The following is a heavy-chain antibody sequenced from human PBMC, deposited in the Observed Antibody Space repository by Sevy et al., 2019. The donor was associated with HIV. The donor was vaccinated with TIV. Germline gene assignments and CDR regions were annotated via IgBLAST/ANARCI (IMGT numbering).Heavy chain of an antibody. CDR1: SYSFISGYY. CDR3: ASAIVGAFDAFDI. D-gene: IGHD1-26*01. Sequence: SETLSLTCDVSSYSFISGYYWGWIRQPPGKGLEWIGSFYHSGSTYYNPSLKSRVSISVDTSKNHFSLKLGSVTAADTAVYYCASAIVGAFDAFDIWGQGTMVTV. CDR2: FYHSGST. J-gene: IGHJ3*02. V-gene: IGHV4-38-2*01.